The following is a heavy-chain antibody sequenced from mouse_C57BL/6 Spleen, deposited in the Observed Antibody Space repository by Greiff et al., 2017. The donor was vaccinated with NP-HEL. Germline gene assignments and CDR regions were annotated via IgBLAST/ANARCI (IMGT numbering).Heavy chain of an antibody. CDR3: ARGKNHFDY. CDR1: GFTFSDYG. J-gene: IGHJ2*01. V-gene: IGHV5-17*01. Sequence: EVQGVESGGGLVKPGGSLKLSCAASGFTFSDYGMHWVRQAPEKGLEWVAYISSGSSTIYYADTVKGRFTISRDNAKNTLFLQMTSLRSEDTAMYYCARGKNHFDYWGQGTTLTVSS. CDR2: ISSGSSTI.